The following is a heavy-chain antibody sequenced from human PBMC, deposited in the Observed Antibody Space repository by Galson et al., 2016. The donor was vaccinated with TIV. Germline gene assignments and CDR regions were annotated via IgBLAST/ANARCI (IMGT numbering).Heavy chain of an antibody. Sequence: SLRLSCAISGFTFSDYYMIWVRQAPGKGLQWVSYISSSGILINYADSVKGRFTVSRDNAKDSLFLQMNSLRVEDTAVYYCARGSLDRWGQGTLVTVPS. CDR2: ISSSGILI. CDR3: ARGSLDR. CDR1: GFTFSDYY. V-gene: IGHV3-11*05. J-gene: IGHJ5*02.